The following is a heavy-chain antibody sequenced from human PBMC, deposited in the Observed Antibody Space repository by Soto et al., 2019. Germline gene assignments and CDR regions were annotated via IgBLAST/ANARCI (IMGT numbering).Heavy chain of an antibody. J-gene: IGHJ5*02. D-gene: IGHD5-12*01. CDR1: GYTFTSYA. CDR3: ASSSMVARQDNWIDP. V-gene: IGHV1-3*01. Sequence: GASVKVSCKASGYTFTSYAMHWVRQAPGQRLEWMGWINAGNGNTKYSQKFQGRVTITRDTSASTAYMELSSLRSEDTAVYYCASSSMVARQDNWIDPWGQGTLVTVSS. CDR2: INAGNGNT.